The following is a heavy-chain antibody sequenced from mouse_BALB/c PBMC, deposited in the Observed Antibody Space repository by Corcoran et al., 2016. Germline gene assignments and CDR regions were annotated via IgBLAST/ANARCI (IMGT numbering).Heavy chain of an antibody. V-gene: IGHV4-1*02. CDR2: INPDSSTI. CDR1: GFDFSRSW. D-gene: IGHD2-10*02. J-gene: IGHJ3*01. Sequence: EVKLLESGGGLVQPGGSLQLSCEASGFDFSRSWMSWVRQAPGKGLEWIGEINPDSSTINYTPSLKDKFIISRDNAKNTLYLQMSKVRSEDTALYYCARGTYGNYRSYWGQGTLVTVSA. CDR3: ARGTYGNYRSY.